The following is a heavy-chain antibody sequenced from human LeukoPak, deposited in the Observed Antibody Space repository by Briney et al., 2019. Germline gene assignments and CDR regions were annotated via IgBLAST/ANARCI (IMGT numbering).Heavy chain of an antibody. CDR3: AREAVGGVYYGSGSYFARWFDP. Sequence: GASVKVSCKASGYTFTGYYMHWVRPAPGQGLEWMGWINPNSGGTNYAQKFQGRVTMTRDTSISTAYMELSRLRSDDTAVYYCAREAVGGVYYGSGSYFARWFDPWGQGTLVTVSS. J-gene: IGHJ5*02. V-gene: IGHV1-2*02. CDR2: INPNSGGT. D-gene: IGHD3-10*01. CDR1: GYTFTGYY.